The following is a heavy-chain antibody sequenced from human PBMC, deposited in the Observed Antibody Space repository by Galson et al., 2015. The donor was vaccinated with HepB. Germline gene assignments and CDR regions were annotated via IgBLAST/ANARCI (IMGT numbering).Heavy chain of an antibody. CDR1: GYSFTSYW. J-gene: IGHJ6*03. D-gene: IGHD2-2*01. V-gene: IGHV5-51*03. CDR2: IYPGDSDT. CDR3: ARSPRGVVVPAATYYYYYYMDV. Sequence: QSGAEVKKPGESLKISCKGSGYSFTSYWIGWVRQMPGKGLEWMGIIYPGDSDTRYSPSFQGQVTISADKSISTAYLQWSSLKASDTAMYYCARSPRGVVVPAATYYYYYYMDVWGKGTTVTVSS.